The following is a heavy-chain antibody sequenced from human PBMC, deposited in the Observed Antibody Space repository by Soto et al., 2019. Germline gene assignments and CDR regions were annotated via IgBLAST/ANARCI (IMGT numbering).Heavy chain of an antibody. J-gene: IGHJ4*02. CDR3: AKERLVYCSGGSCYYFDY. CDR2: ISYDGSNK. Sequence: RLSCAASGFTFSSYGMHWVRQAPGKGLEWVAVISYDGSNKYYADSVKGRFTISRDNSKNTLYLQMNSLRAEDTAVYYCAKERLVYCSGGSCYYFDYWGQGTLVTVSS. D-gene: IGHD2-15*01. V-gene: IGHV3-30*18. CDR1: GFTFSSYG.